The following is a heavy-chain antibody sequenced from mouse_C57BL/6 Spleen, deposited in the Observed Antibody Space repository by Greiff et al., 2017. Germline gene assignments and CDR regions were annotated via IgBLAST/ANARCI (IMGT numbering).Heavy chain of an antibody. CDR3: ARIRDPLNYYGSSYGYFDV. D-gene: IGHD1-1*01. Sequence: QVTLKESGPGILQPSQTLSLTCSFSGFSLSTFGMGVGWIRQPSGKGLEWLAHIWWDDAKYYNPALKRRLTISKDTSKNQGFLKIANVDTADTATYYCARIRDPLNYYGSSYGYFDVWGTGTTVTVSS. J-gene: IGHJ1*03. V-gene: IGHV8-8*01. CDR1: GFSLSTFGMG. CDR2: IWWDDAK.